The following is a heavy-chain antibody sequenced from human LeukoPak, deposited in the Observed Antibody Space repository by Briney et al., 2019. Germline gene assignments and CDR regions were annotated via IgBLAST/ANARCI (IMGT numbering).Heavy chain of an antibody. CDR2: INWNGGST. V-gene: IGHV3-20*04. J-gene: IGHJ4*02. CDR1: GFTFDDYG. Sequence: GGSLRLSCAASGFTFDDYGMSWARQAPGKGLEWVSGINWNGGSTGYTDSVKGRFTISRDNAKNSLYLQMNSLRAEDTAVYYCARDFWGAYRVDYFDYWGQGTLVTVSS. CDR3: ARDFWGAYRVDYFDY. D-gene: IGHD3-3*01.